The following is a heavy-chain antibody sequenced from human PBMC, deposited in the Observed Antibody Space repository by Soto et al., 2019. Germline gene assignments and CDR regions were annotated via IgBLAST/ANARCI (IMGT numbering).Heavy chain of an antibody. CDR2: ISLNGDI. CDR3: AKREARNGGPV. V-gene: IGHV4-4*02. Sequence: QVQLQESGPGLVESSGTLSLTCAVYGGSITSGHWWTWVRQSPGKGLEWIGEISLNGDINYSPSLQSRVTVSMDLSSNHLSLRLTSVTDAETAVYYCAKREARNGGPVWGPGPMCTVYS. J-gene: IGHJ6*02. D-gene: IGHD2-8*01. CDR1: GGSITSGHW.